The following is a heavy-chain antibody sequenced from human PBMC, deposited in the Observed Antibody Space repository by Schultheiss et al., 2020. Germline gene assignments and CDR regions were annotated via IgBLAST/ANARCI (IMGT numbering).Heavy chain of an antibody. J-gene: IGHJ4*02. Sequence: GGSLRLSCAASGFTVSSNYMSWVRQAPGKGLEWVSVIYSGGSTYYADSVKGRFTISRENAKNSLYLQMNSLRAEDTAVYYCARDYGDYDPYFDYWGQGTLVTVSS. D-gene: IGHD4-17*01. CDR3: ARDYGDYDPYFDY. V-gene: IGHV3-53*01. CDR2: IYSGGST. CDR1: GFTVSSNY.